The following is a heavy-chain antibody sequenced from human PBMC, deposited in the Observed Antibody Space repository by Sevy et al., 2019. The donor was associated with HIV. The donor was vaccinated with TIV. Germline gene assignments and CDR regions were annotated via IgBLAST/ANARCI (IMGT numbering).Heavy chain of an antibody. D-gene: IGHD6-6*01. CDR3: AKDRLYSSSSGDMVYYYYGMDV. Sequence: GGSLRLSCAASGFTFSSYGMHWVRQAPGKGLEWMAVISYDGSNKYYADSVTGRFTSSRDNSKNTLYLQMNSLRAEDTAVYYCAKDRLYSSSSGDMVYYYYGMDVWGQGTTVTVSS. J-gene: IGHJ6*02. V-gene: IGHV3-30*18. CDR1: GFTFSSYG. CDR2: ISYDGSNK.